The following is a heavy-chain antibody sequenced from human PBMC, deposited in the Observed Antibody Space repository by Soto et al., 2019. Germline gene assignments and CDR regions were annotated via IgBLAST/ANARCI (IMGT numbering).Heavy chain of an antibody. CDR3: ARDWYYYDSGGYYFYYYYGMDV. Sequence: QVQLVESGGGVVQPGRSLRLSCAASGFTFSSYAMHWVRQAPGKGLEWVAVISYDGSNKYYADSVKGRFTISRDNSKNTLYLQMNSLRAEDTAVYYCARDWYYYDSGGYYFYYYYGMDVWGQGTTVTVSS. V-gene: IGHV3-30-3*01. CDR2: ISYDGSNK. CDR1: GFTFSSYA. J-gene: IGHJ6*02. D-gene: IGHD3-22*01.